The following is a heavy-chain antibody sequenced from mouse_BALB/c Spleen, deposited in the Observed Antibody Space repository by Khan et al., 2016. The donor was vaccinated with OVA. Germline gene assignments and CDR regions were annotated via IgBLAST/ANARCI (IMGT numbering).Heavy chain of an antibody. CDR1: GYPFTDYN. D-gene: IGHD1-1*01. J-gene: IGHJ3*01. V-gene: IGHV1-18*01. CDR3: ARGGFGSPFAY. Sequence: VRLQQSGPELVKPGASVKIPCKASGYPFTDYNMDWVKQSHGQSLEWIGDITPTNGGTIYNQKFKGKATLTVDKSSSTAYMELRSLTSEDTAVYYCARGGFGSPFAYWGQGTLVTVSA. CDR2: ITPTNGGT.